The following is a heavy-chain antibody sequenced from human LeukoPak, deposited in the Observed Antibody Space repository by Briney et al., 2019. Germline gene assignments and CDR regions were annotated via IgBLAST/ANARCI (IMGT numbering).Heavy chain of an antibody. J-gene: IGHJ4*02. V-gene: IGHV4-34*01. Sequence: SETLSLTCAVYGGSFSGYYWSWIRQPPGKGLEWIGEINHSGSTNYNPSPKSRVTISVDTSKNQFSLKLSSVTAADTAVYYCASSEGTLKFDYWGQGTLVTVSS. CDR3: ASSEGTLKFDY. D-gene: IGHD1-14*01. CDR2: INHSGST. CDR1: GGSFSGYY.